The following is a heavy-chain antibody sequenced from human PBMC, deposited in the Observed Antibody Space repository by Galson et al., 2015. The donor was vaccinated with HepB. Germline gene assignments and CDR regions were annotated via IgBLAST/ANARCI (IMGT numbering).Heavy chain of an antibody. CDR3: ARGGRYTAMARFLDY. J-gene: IGHJ4*02. D-gene: IGHD5-18*01. V-gene: IGHV1-18*04. CDR1: GYTFITYG. Sequence: SVKVSCKASGYTFITYGICWARQAPGQGLEWMGWISTYNGNTNYAQKLQGRVTMTTDTSTSTAYMELRSLTSDDTAVYFCARGGRYTAMARFLDYWGQGTLVTVSS. CDR2: ISTYNGNT.